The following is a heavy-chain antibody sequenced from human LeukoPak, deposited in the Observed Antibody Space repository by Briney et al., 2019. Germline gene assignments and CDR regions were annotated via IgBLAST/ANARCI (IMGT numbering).Heavy chain of an antibody. D-gene: IGHD3-16*01. J-gene: IGHJ6*02. CDR1: GFTFSDYY. Sequence: PGGSLRPSCAASGFTFSDYYMSWIRQAPGKGLEWVSYISSSGSTIYYADSVKGRFTISRDNAKNSLYLQMNSLRAEDTAVYYCARDLMMGVGYYYYYGMDVWGQGTTVTVSS. CDR2: ISSSGSTI. V-gene: IGHV3-11*01. CDR3: ARDLMMGVGYYYYYGMDV.